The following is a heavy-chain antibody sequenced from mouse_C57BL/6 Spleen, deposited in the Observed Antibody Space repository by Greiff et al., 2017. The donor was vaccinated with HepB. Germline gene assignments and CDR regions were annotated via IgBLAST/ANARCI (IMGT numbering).Heavy chain of an antibody. J-gene: IGHJ3*01. D-gene: IGHD1-1*01. CDR2: IDPANGNT. Sequence: VQLKESVAELVRPGASVKLSCTASGFNIKNTYMHWVKQRPEQGLEWIGRIDPANGNTKYAPKFQGKGTITADTSSNTAYLQLSSLTSEDTAIYYCARDYYGSSYWFAYWGQGTLVTVSA. V-gene: IGHV14-3*01. CDR1: GFNIKNTY. CDR3: ARDYYGSSYWFAY.